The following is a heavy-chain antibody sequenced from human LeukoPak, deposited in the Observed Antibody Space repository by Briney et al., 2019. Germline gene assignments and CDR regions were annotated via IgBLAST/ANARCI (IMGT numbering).Heavy chain of an antibody. Sequence: GGSLRLSCAASGFIFSHYGMHWVRQAPGKGLEWVAVIQNDASSENFADSVKGRFTISRDNSKNTVFLQMNSLRVEDTAVYYCARELSQIVWGGLDYGGQGTLVSVSS. CDR3: ARELSQIVWGGLDY. D-gene: IGHD2-21*01. CDR2: IQNDASSE. CDR1: GFIFSHYG. J-gene: IGHJ4*02. V-gene: IGHV3-33*05.